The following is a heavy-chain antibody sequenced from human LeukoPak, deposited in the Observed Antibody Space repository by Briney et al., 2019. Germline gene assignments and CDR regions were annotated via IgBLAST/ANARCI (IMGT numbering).Heavy chain of an antibody. CDR1: GYTFTSYY. D-gene: IGHD2-21*01. Sequence: ASVKVSCKASGYTFTSYYIHWVRQAPGQGLEWVGWINPNSSDTKYTQNFQGRVTMTRDTSISTAYMELSRLKSDDTAMYYCARDRVFADFDYWGQGTLVTVSS. CDR3: ARDRVFADFDY. CDR2: INPNSSDT. V-gene: IGHV1-2*02. J-gene: IGHJ4*02.